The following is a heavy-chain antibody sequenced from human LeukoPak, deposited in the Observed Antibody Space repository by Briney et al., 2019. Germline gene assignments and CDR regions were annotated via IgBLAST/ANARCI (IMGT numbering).Heavy chain of an antibody. CDR2: IYSGGST. D-gene: IGHD3-10*01. J-gene: IGHJ4*02. CDR3: AKPKGSSEYDY. CDR1: GFTVSSNY. V-gene: IGHV3-53*01. Sequence: GGSLRLSCAASGFTVSSNYMSWVRQAPGKGLEWVSVIYSGGSTYYADSVKGRFTISRDDSKNTLYLQMNSLRAEDTAVYYCAKPKGSSEYDYWGQGTLVTVSS.